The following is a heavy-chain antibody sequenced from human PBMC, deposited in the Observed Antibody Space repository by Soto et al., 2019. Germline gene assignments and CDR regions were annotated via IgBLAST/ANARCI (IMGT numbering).Heavy chain of an antibody. CDR2: INAANGDT. CDR1: GYTFTSYG. V-gene: IGHV1-3*01. CDR3: VRRHVSATGIDWFDP. D-gene: IGHD6-13*01. J-gene: IGHJ5*02. Sequence: ASVKVSCKASGYTFTSYGIRWVLQAPGQRLEWMGWINAANGDTKYSPKFQGRVTITRDTSASTAYMELSSLRSEDTAVYYCVRRHVSATGIDWFDPWGQGTLVTVYS.